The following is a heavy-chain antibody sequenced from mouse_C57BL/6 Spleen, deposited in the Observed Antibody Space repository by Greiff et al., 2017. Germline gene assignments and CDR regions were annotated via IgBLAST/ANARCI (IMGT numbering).Heavy chain of an antibody. J-gene: IGHJ2*01. D-gene: IGHD1-1*01. CDR2: IWRGGST. Sequence: QVQLKESGPGLVQPSQSLSITCTVSGFSLTSYGVHWVRQSPGKGLEWLGGIWRGGSTDYNAAFMSRLSITNDNSKSQDFFKKNSLQADDTAIYYCAKYATCATGYFDYWGQGTTLTVSS. V-gene: IGHV2-5*01. CDR3: AKYATCATGYFDY. CDR1: GFSLTSYG.